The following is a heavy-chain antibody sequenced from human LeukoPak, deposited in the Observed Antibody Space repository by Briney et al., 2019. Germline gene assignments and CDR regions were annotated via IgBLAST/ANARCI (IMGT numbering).Heavy chain of an antibody. CDR2: IKQDGSEK. J-gene: IGHJ6*02. CDR3: ARCSSGWLGIYYYYGMDV. CDR1: GFTFSSYW. D-gene: IGHD6-19*01. Sequence: GGSLRLSCAASGFTFSSYWMSWVRQAPGKGLEWVANIKQDGSEKYYVDSVKGRFTISRDNAKNSLYLQMNSLRAEGTAVYYCARCSSGWLGIYYYYGMDVWGQGTTVTVSS. V-gene: IGHV3-7*01.